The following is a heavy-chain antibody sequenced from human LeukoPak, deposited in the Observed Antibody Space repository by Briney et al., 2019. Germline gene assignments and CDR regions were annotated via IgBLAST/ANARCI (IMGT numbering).Heavy chain of an antibody. CDR1: GFTFSSYG. J-gene: IGHJ6*02. D-gene: IGHD6-13*01. Sequence: GGSLRLSCAASGFTFSSYGMHWVRQAPGKGLEWVAVIWYDGSNKYYADSVKGRFTISRDNSKNTLYLQMNSLRAEDTAVYYCARVHSSSWYYYYYGMDVRGQGTTVTVSS. CDR2: IWYDGSNK. V-gene: IGHV3-33*01. CDR3: ARVHSSSWYYYYYGMDV.